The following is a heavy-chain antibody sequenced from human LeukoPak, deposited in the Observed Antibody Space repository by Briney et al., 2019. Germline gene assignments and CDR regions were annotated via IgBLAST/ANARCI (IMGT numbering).Heavy chain of an antibody. CDR1: GFTFSSYG. D-gene: IGHD4-17*01. CDR3: AKEIWPTVTTPGHTHFDY. CDR2: ISTSGYGT. V-gene: IGHV3-23*01. J-gene: IGHJ4*02. Sequence: GGSLRLSCAASGFTFSSYGMSWVRQAPGKGLEWVSAISTSGYGTYYADSVKGRFTISRDNSKNTLCLQMNSLRAEDTAVYYCAKEIWPTVTTPGHTHFDYWGQGTLVTVSS.